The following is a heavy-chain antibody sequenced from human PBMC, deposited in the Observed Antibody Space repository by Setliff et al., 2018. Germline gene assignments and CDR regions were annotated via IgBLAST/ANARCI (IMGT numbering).Heavy chain of an antibody. V-gene: IGHV4-31*03. CDR3: ARDRRIVGARHAFDI. D-gene: IGHD1-26*01. CDR1: GGSISSGGYY. CDR2: IYYSGST. J-gene: IGHJ3*02. Sequence: KPSETLSLTCTVSGGSISSGGYYWSWIRQHPGKGLEWIGYIYYSGSTYYNPSLKSRVTISVDTSKNQSALKLSSVTAADTAVYYCARDRRIVGARHAFDIWGQGTMVTVSS.